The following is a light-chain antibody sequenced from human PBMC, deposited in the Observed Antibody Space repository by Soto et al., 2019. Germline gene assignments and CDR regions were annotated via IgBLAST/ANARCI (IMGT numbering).Light chain of an antibody. V-gene: IGKV1-39*01. CDR2: AAS. Sequence: DIQMTQSPSSLSASVGDRVTITCRASQSISSYLNWYQQKPGKAPKLLISAASSLQSGVPSRFSGSGSGTDFTLTISSLQPEDFATYYCQQSYSTPPYYFGQGTKLEIK. J-gene: IGKJ2*01. CDR1: QSISSY. CDR3: QQSYSTPPYY.